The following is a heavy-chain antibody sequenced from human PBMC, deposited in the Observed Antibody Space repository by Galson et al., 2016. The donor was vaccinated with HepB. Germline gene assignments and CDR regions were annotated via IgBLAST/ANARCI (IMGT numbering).Heavy chain of an antibody. CDR1: GYTFTGYY. CDR3: ARDYGDNSFYGMDV. J-gene: IGHJ6*02. CDR2: INPNSGGT. V-gene: IGHV1-2*02. Sequence: SVKVSCKASGYTFTGYYMHWVRQAPGQGLEWMGWINPNSGGTNYAQKFQDRVSMTRDTSISTAYMELSRLRSDDTAVYYCARDYGDNSFYGMDVWGQGTTVTVSS. D-gene: IGHD4-17*01.